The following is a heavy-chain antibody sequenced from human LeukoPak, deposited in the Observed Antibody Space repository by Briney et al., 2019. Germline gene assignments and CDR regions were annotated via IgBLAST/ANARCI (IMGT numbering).Heavy chain of an antibody. CDR3: ASSNWLRDANFDS. Sequence: SETLSLTCTVSGYSISSDYYWGWIRQPPGKGLEWIGSVHHSGRTYYNPSLKSRVTISVDTSKNQFSLKLTSVTASDSAVYYCASSNWLRDANFDSWGQGTLVTISS. CDR2: VHHSGRT. D-gene: IGHD6-13*01. V-gene: IGHV4-38-2*02. CDR1: GYSISSDYY. J-gene: IGHJ4*02.